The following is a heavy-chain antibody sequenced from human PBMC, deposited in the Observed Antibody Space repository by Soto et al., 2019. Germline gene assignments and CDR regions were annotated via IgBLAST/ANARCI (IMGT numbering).Heavy chain of an antibody. J-gene: IGHJ4*02. CDR3: ASMDDYGGNSNY. CDR2: INHSGST. Sequence: LTCAVYGGSFSAFYWTWIRQPPGKGLEWLGEINHSGSTNYNPSLKSRVTISVDTSKNQFSLRLSSVTVADTAVYYCASMDDYGGNSNYWGQGTLVTVSS. CDR1: GGSFSAFY. V-gene: IGHV4-34*01. D-gene: IGHD4-17*01.